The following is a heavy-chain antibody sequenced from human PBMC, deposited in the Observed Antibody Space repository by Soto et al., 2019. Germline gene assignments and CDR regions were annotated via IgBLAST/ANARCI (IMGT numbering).Heavy chain of an antibody. CDR1: GGTFSTSA. J-gene: IGHJ6*02. Sequence: QVQLMQSGAEVKKPGSSVKVSCKASGGTFSTSAISWVRQAHGEGLEWVGGIMPVFATPDYAQKFQGRVTISADESTTTAYPELTCLTTDDTAVYYCARDKDRQQLGGNYYYILDVWGQGTAITVSS. V-gene: IGHV1-69*12. D-gene: IGHD3-3*02. CDR3: ARDKDRQQLGGNYYYILDV. CDR2: IMPVFATP.